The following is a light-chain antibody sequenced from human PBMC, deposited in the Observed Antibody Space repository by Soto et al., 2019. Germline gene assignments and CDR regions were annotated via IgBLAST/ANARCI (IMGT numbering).Light chain of an antibody. CDR1: QGISNY. V-gene: IGKV1-27*01. J-gene: IGKJ1*01. CDR3: QKYNSAPL. CDR2: AAS. Sequence: DIQMTQSPSSLSASVGDRVTITCRASQGISNYLAWYQQKPWKVPKLLIYAASTLQSGVPSRFSGSGSGTDFTLTISSLQPEDVATYYCQKYNSAPLFGQGTKVEIK.